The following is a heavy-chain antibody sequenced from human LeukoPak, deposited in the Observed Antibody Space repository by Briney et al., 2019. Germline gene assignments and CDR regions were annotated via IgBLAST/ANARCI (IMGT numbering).Heavy chain of an antibody. D-gene: IGHD6-19*01. CDR3: AKVGIEQWLTQGQFFDY. CDR1: GFTFSSYA. V-gene: IGHV3-23*01. CDR2: ISGSDGST. Sequence: GGSLRLSCAASGFTFSSYAMSWVRQAPGKGLEWVSAISGSDGSTYYADSVKGRFTISRDNSKNTLYLQMNSLRAEDTAVYYCAKVGIEQWLTQGQFFDYWGQGTLVTVPS. J-gene: IGHJ4*02.